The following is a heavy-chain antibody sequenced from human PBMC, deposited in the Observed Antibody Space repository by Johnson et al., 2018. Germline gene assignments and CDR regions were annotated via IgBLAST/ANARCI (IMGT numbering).Heavy chain of an antibody. CDR3: ARDDVTGTTLDV. CDR1: GFTVSSNY. J-gene: IGHJ6*02. D-gene: IGHD1-7*01. Sequence: VQLVQSGGGLVQPGRSLRLSCAASGFTVSSNYMSWVRQAPGKGLEWVSVIYSGGSTYYADSVKGRFTISRDNSKHTLYLQMNSLRAEDTAVYYCARDDVTGTTLDVWGQGTTVTVSS. CDR2: IYSGGST. V-gene: IGHV3-66*01.